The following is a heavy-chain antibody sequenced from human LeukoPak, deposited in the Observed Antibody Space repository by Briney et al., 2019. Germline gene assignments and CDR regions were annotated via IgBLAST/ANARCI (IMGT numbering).Heavy chain of an antibody. Sequence: GGSLRLSCAASGFTFSSYSMYWVRQAPGKGLEWVSSISSSSSYIYYADSVKGRFTISRDNAKNSLYLQMNSLRAEDTAVYYRALAGGSGSYPFDYWGQGTLVTVSS. CDR3: ALAGGSGSYPFDY. J-gene: IGHJ4*02. CDR2: ISSSSSYI. V-gene: IGHV3-21*01. CDR1: GFTFSSYS. D-gene: IGHD3-10*01.